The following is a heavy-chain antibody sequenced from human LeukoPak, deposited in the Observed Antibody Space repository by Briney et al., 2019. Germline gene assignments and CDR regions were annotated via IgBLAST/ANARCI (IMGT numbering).Heavy chain of an antibody. V-gene: IGHV4-38-2*02. CDR1: GYSISSGYY. D-gene: IGHD1-26*01. CDR2: IYHSGST. Sequence: SETLSLTCTVSGYSISSGYYWGWIRQPPGKGLEWIGSIYHSGSTYYNPSLKSRVTISVDTSKNQFSLKLSSVTAADTAVYYCARERDLLYYYYMDVWGKGTTVTVSS. J-gene: IGHJ6*03. CDR3: ARERDLLYYYYMDV.